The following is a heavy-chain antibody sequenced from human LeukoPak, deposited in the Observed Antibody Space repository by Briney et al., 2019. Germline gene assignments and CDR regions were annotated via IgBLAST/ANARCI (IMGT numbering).Heavy chain of an antibody. V-gene: IGHV4-59*08. D-gene: IGHD2-2*01. Sequence: SETLSLTCTVSGGSISSYYWSWIRQPPGKGLEWIGYIYYNGSTNYNPSLKSRVTISVDTSKNQFSLKLSSVTAADTAVYYCARAPTVSVGYCSSAGCQADYWGQGTLVTVSS. CDR1: GGSISSYY. CDR3: ARAPTVSVGYCSSAGCQADY. CDR2: IYYNGST. J-gene: IGHJ4*02.